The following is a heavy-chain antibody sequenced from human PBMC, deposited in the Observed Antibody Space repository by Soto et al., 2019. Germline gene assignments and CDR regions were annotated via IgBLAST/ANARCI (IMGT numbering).Heavy chain of an antibody. V-gene: IGHV1-69*01. CDR2: IITIFGTA. CDR3: ARDTNDCSGGSCLLGRQLRFDP. J-gene: IGHJ5*02. CDR1: GGTFSSYA. D-gene: IGHD2-15*01. Sequence: QVQLVQSGAEVKKPGSSVKVSCKASGGTFSSYAISWVRQAPGQGLEWMGGIITIFGTANYAQKFQGRVTIAADESTSTAYMEVSSLRSEDTAVYYCARDTNDCSGGSCLLGRQLRFDPWGQGTLVTVSS.